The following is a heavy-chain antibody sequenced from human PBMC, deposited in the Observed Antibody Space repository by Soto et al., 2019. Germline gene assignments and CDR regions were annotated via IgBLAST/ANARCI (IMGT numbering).Heavy chain of an antibody. CDR1: GGSISSSSYY. CDR3: ARPHCSSTSCYRDYYMDV. J-gene: IGHJ6*03. D-gene: IGHD2-2*01. V-gene: IGHV4-39*01. Sequence: SETLSLTCTVSGGSISSSSYYWGWIRQPPGKGLEWIGSIYYSGSTYYNPSLKSRVTISVDTSKNQFSLKLSSVTAADTAVYKCARPHCSSTSCYRDYYMDVWGKGTTVTVS. CDR2: IYYSGST.